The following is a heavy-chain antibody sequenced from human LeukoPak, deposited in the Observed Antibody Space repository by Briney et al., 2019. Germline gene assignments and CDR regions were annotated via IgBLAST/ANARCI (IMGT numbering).Heavy chain of an antibody. CDR2: INTNTGNP. Sequence: ASVNVSCKASGYTFTSYAMNWVRPAPGQGLERMGWINTNTGNPTYAQGFTGRFVFSLDTSVSTAFLQISSRKAQDTAVYYCWRVRDSSRSTPFDYWGQGTLVTVSS. CDR1: GYTFTSYA. J-gene: IGHJ4*02. CDR3: WRVRDSSRSTPFDY. V-gene: IGHV7-4-1*02. D-gene: IGHD6-19*01.